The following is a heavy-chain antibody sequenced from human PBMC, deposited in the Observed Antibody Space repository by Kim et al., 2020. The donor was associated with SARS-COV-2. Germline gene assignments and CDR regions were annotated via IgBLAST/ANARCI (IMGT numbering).Heavy chain of an antibody. V-gene: IGHV3-11*01. CDR3: ARHVVPY. CDR1: GFTFSDYS. D-gene: IGHD2-15*01. CDR2: ISSSGDTI. J-gene: IGHJ4*02. Sequence: GGSLRLSCAASGFTFSDYSMSWIRQAPGKGLEWVSYISSSGDTIYYADSVRGRFTISRDNAKNSLFLQMNSLRVEDTAVYYCARHVVPYWAPGTLVTVSS.